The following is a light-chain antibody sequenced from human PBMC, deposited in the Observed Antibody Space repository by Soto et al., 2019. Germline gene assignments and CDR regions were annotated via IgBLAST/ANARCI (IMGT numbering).Light chain of an antibody. J-gene: IGKJ4*01. CDR1: HSLSKS. Sequence: NVLTQSPGTLSFSXGERATLSCRASHSLSKSQVWYQPKPGXAPRLALDGASNRAHGSPARFSGSGSVTDFARTISSREPEDFAVYFGQQRSSWPLTFGGGTKVDIK. CDR3: QQRSSWPLT. V-gene: IGKV3-11*01. CDR2: GAS.